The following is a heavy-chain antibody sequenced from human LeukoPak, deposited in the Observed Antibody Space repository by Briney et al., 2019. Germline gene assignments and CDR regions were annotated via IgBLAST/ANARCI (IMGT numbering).Heavy chain of an antibody. D-gene: IGHD3-10*01. J-gene: IGHJ6*02. V-gene: IGHV3-33*01. CDR2: MWYDGSNK. Sequence: PGGSLRLSCAASGFTFSSYGMHWVRQAPGKGLEWVAVMWYDGSNKYYADSVKGRFTISRDNSKNTLYLQTNSLRAEDTAVYYCARDQEGYYGSGSHYYYGIDVWGQGTTVTVSS. CDR1: GFTFSSYG. CDR3: ARDQEGYYGSGSHYYYGIDV.